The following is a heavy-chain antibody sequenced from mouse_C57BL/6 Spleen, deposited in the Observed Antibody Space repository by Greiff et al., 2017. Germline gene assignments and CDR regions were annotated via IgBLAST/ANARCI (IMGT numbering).Heavy chain of an antibody. Sequence: VQLQQSGPELVKPGASVKISCKASGYSFTGYYMNWVKQSPEKSLEWIGEINPSTGGTTYNQKFKAKATLTVDKSSSTAYMPLKSLTSEDSAVYYCASPMITTGNYYAMDYWGQGTSVTVSS. CDR1: GYSFTGYY. V-gene: IGHV1-42*01. J-gene: IGHJ4*01. D-gene: IGHD2-4*01. CDR2: INPSTGGT. CDR3: ASPMITTGNYYAMDY.